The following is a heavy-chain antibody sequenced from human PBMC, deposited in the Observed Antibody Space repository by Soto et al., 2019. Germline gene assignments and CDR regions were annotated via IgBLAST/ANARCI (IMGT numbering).Heavy chain of an antibody. Sequence: SETLSLTCAVSGDSISRGGFSWSWIRQAQGQGLEWIGYSYHSGSTYYTTPLQSRVTISANRSKNQFSRKLSSVAAADTAVYYCASIISNWNYGSWFDPWGQGTLGTVSS. D-gene: IGHD1-7*01. J-gene: IGHJ5*02. CDR1: GDSISRGGFS. CDR3: ASIISNWNYGSWFDP. V-gene: IGHV4-30-2*01. CDR2: SYHSGST.